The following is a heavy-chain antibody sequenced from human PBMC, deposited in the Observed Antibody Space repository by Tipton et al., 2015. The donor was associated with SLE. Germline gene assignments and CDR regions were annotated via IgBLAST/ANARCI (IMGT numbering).Heavy chain of an antibody. V-gene: IGHV4-34*01. Sequence: TLSLTCTVSGGSISSYYWSWIRQPPGKGLEWIGEINHSGSTNYNPSLKSRVTISVDTSKNQFSLKLSSVTAADTAVYYCAVRDFWSPKGAFDIWGQGTMVTVSS. CDR2: INHSGST. CDR1: GGSISSYY. J-gene: IGHJ3*02. CDR3: AVRDFWSPKGAFDI. D-gene: IGHD3-3*01.